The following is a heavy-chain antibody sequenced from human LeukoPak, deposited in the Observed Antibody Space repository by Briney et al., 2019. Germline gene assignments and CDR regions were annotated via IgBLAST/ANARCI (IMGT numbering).Heavy chain of an antibody. Sequence: SETLSLTCAVSGYSISSGYYWGWIRQPPGKGLEWIRSIYHSGSTYYNPSLKSRVTISVDTSKNQFSLKLSSVTAADTAVYYCARLFEPPMIVVVPAAPDYWGQGTLVTVSS. CDR1: GYSISSGYY. V-gene: IGHV4-38-2*01. CDR2: IYHSGST. D-gene: IGHD2-2*01. J-gene: IGHJ4*02. CDR3: ARLFEPPMIVVVPAAPDY.